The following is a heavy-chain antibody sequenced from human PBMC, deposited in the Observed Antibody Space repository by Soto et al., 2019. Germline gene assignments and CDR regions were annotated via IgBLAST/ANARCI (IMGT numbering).Heavy chain of an antibody. Sequence: GASVKVSCKASGYTFTSCGMCWARQAPRQGLEWMGWISAYNGNTNYAQKLQGRVTMTTDTSTSTAYMELRSLRSDDTAVYYCARDQSYDFWSGYFDYWGQGTLVTVSS. CDR3: ARDQSYDFWSGYFDY. CDR2: ISAYNGNT. J-gene: IGHJ4*02. D-gene: IGHD3-3*01. V-gene: IGHV1-18*01. CDR1: GYTFTSCG.